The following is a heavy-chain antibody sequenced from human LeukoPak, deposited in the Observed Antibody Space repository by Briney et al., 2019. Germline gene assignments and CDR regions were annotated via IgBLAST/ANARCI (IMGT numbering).Heavy chain of an antibody. CDR2: ISNDGDT. CDR3: AGVTGYMIEDYFDY. D-gene: IGHD3-22*01. J-gene: IGHJ4*02. Sequence: GGSLRLSCAASGFTVSSNYMSWVRQGPGKGLECVSVISNDGDTYYADSVKGRFTISRDTSKNTVSLQMNSLRAEDTAVYYCAGVTGYMIEDYFDYWGQGTLVTVSS. CDR1: GFTVSSNY. V-gene: IGHV3-53*01.